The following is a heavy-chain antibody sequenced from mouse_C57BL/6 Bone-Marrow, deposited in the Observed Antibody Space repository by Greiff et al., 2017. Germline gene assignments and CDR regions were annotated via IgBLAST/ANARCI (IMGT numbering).Heavy chain of an antibody. CDR1: GFTFSDYG. D-gene: IGHD1-1*01. J-gene: IGHJ4*01. CDR3: ARRLRFYAMDY. Sequence: EVKVVEPGGGLVQPGASLKLSCAASGFTFSDYGMAWVRQAPRKGPEWVAFISNLAYSIYYADTVTGRFTFSRENAKNTLYLEMSSLRSEDTAMYYCARRLRFYAMDYWGQGTSVTVSS. V-gene: IGHV5-15*01. CDR2: ISNLAYSI.